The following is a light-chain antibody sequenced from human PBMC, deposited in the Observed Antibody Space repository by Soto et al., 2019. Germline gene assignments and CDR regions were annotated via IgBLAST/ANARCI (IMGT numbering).Light chain of an antibody. CDR3: EQYNEWPSYT. Sequence: EIVMTQSPATLSVLPGERVTLSCRASQSVSSNLAWYQQKPGQAPRLLIYGASTRATGIPARFSGSGSGTEFTLAISSLQSEDFAVYYCEQYNEWPSYTFGQGTKLEL. V-gene: IGKV3-15*01. CDR2: GAS. J-gene: IGKJ2*01. CDR1: QSVSSN.